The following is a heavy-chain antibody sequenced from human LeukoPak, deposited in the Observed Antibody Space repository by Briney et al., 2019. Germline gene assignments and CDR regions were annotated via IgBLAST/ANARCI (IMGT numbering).Heavy chain of an antibody. CDR1: GFTFSSYW. CDR3: AKQSPYGGRFGVDDD. D-gene: IGHD1-26*01. J-gene: IGHJ4*02. Sequence: PGGSLRLSCAASGFTFSSYWMSWARQAPGKGPEWVSAINTNSGSIYYTDSVKGRFTTSRDNSRNTLYLQMNDLRPEDTAVYSCAKQSPYGGRFGVDDDWGRGTLVTVSS. CDR2: INTNSGSI. V-gene: IGHV3-23*01.